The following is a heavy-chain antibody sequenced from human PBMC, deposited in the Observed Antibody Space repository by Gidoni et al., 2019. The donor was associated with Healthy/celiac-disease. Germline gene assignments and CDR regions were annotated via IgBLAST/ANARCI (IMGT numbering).Heavy chain of an antibody. CDR1: GFTFSSYA. Sequence: EVQLLESGGGLVQPGGSLSLSCAASGFTFSSYAMSWVRQAPGKGLEWVSAISGSGGSTYYADSVKGRFTISRENSKNTLYLQMNSLRAEDTAVYYCVGTRAVVVIILPYFDYWGQGTLVTVSS. CDR3: VGTRAVVVIILPYFDY. CDR2: ISGSGGST. V-gene: IGHV3-23*01. J-gene: IGHJ4*02. D-gene: IGHD3-22*01.